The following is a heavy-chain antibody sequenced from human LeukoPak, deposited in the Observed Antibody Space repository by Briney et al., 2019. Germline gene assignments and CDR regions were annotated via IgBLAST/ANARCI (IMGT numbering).Heavy chain of an antibody. CDR2: IYYSGST. D-gene: IGHD4-11*01. Sequence: SETLSLTCTVSGGSVSSYYWSWIRQPPGKGLEWIGYIYYSGSTNYNPSLKSRVTISVDTSKNQFSLKLSSVTAADTAVYYCARATTVTGYYYGTDVWGQGTTVTVSS. CDR3: ARATTVTGYYYGTDV. V-gene: IGHV4-59*02. CDR1: GGSVSSYY. J-gene: IGHJ6*02.